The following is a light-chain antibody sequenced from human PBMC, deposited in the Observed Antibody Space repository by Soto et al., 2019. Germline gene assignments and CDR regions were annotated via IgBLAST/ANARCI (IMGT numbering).Light chain of an antibody. Sequence: QLPSSPSTLSDSLGARVTIPCRASQGFISWLAWYHQKPGKAPKLLIYKASTLKSGVPSRFSGSGSGTEFTLTISSLQPDDFATYYCQQYNSYWTFGQGTKVEIK. V-gene: IGKV1-5*03. J-gene: IGKJ1*01. CDR3: QQYNSYWT. CDR1: QGFISW. CDR2: KAS.